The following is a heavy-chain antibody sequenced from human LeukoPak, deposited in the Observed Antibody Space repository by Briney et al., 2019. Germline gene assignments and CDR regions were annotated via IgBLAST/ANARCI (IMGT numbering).Heavy chain of an antibody. CDR2: IRHDGSNK. CDR3: APQRGFRLLDRYFES. V-gene: IGHV3-30*02. D-gene: IGHD5-18*01. Sequence: GGSLRLSCTTSGFIFSNYGMHWVRQAPGKGLEWVAFIRHDGSNKYYADSVKGRCTISRDNSKKTVYLQMNSLRAEDTAVYYCAPQRGFRLLDRYFESWGQGTLVTVSS. J-gene: IGHJ4*02. CDR1: GFIFSNYG.